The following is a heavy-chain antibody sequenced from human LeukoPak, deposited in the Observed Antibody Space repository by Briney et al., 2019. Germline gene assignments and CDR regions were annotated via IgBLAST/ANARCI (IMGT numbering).Heavy chain of an antibody. Sequence: SETLSLTCTVSSGSISSSSYYWGWIRQPPGKGLEWIGTIYYSGYTYYNPSLKSRVTISVDTSKNQFSLKLSSVTAADTAVYYCARGFETFGYYDSSGYYYFDYWGQGTLVTVSS. V-gene: IGHV4-39*07. CDR2: IYYSGYT. CDR1: SGSISSSSYY. J-gene: IGHJ4*02. D-gene: IGHD3-22*01. CDR3: ARGFETFGYYDSSGYYYFDY.